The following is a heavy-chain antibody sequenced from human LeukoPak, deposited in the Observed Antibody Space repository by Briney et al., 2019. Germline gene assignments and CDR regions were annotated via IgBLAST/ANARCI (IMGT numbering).Heavy chain of an antibody. CDR3: PITKTVGATPWFDN. J-gene: IGHJ4*02. Sequence: MSSETLSLTCAVYGGSFSGYYWSWLRQPPGKGLEWIGYIYYSGSTNYNPSLKSRVTISADTSKNQFSLKLSSVTAADTAVYYCPITKTVGATPWFDNWGQGTLVTVSS. CDR1: GGSFSGYY. V-gene: IGHV4-59*12. D-gene: IGHD1-26*01. CDR2: IYYSGST.